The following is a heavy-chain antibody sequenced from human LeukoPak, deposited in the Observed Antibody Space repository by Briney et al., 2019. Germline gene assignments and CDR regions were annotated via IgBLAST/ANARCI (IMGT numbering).Heavy chain of an antibody. CDR1: GFTFTTYW. V-gene: IGHV3-7*01. CDR3: VSAPNSYYLDH. J-gene: IGHJ4*02. CDR2: IKEDGSEK. Sequence: GGSLRLSCAASGFTFTTYWMTWVRQAPGKGLEWVANIKEDGSEKYYVDSVEGRLAISRDNAKNSLYLQMNSLRAEDTAVYYCVSAPNSYYLDHWGQGTLVTVSS.